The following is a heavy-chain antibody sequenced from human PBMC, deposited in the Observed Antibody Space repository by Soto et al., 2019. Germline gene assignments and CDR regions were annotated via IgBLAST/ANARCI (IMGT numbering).Heavy chain of an antibody. V-gene: IGHV4-34*01. J-gene: IGHJ4*02. Sequence: QVQLQQWGAGLLKPSETLSLTCAVYGGSFSGYYWSWIRQPPGKGLEWIGEINHSGSTNYNPSLKSRVTISVDTSKNQFSLKLSSATAADTAVYYCARVGGDGPDYWGQGTLVTVSS. D-gene: IGHD3-10*01. CDR3: ARVGGDGPDY. CDR1: GGSFSGYY. CDR2: INHSGST.